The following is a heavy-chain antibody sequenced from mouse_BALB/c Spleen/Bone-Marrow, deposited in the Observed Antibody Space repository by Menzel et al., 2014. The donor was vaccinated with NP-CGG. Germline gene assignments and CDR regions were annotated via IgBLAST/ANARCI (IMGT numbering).Heavy chain of an antibody. J-gene: IGHJ4*01. V-gene: IGHV1S137*01. CDR2: ISTYYGDA. CDR1: GYTFTDYA. Sequence: QVQLQQSGAELVRPGVSVKISCKGSGYTFTDYAMHWAKQSHAKSLEWIGVISTYYGDASYNQKFKGKATMTVDKSSSTAYMELARLTSEDSAIYYCARSGKVRNAMDYWGQGTSVTVSS. CDR3: ARSGKVRNAMDY. D-gene: IGHD2-14*01.